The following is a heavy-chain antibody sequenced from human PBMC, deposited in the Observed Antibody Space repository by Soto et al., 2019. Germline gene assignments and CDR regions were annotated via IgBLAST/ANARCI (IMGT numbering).Heavy chain of an antibody. CDR2: IYYSGST. Sequence: SETLSLTCTVSGGSIRSYYWSWIRQPPGKGLEWIGYIYYSGSTNYNPSLKSRVTISVDTSKNQFSLKLSSVTAADTAVYYCARVSYDSSGNWFDPWGQGTLVTVSS. CDR3: ARVSYDSSGNWFDP. J-gene: IGHJ5*02. CDR1: GGSIRSYY. V-gene: IGHV4-59*01. D-gene: IGHD3-22*01.